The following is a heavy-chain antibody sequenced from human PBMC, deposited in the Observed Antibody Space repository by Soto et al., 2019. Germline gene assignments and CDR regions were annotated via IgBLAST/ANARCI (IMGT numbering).Heavy chain of an antibody. Sequence: HPGGSLRLSCAASGFTLSSYGMHWVRQAPGKGLEWVAVISYDGSNKYYADSVKGRFTISRDNSKNTLYLQMNSLRAEDTAVYYCAKDGNKRGIQLWSHYYYYGMDVWGQGTTVTVSS. D-gene: IGHD5-18*01. V-gene: IGHV3-30*18. CDR2: ISYDGSNK. J-gene: IGHJ6*02. CDR1: GFTLSSYG. CDR3: AKDGNKRGIQLWSHYYYYGMDV.